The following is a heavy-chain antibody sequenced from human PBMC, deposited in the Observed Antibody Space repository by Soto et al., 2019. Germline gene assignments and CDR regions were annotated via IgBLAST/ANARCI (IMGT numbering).Heavy chain of an antibody. V-gene: IGHV3-23*01. CDR3: AKGRGSSWTIDY. CDR1: GFNFRSDA. D-gene: IGHD6-13*01. Sequence: EVELSESGGGLVQPGGSLRLSCAASGFNFRSDAMSWVRRAPGKGLEWVSAISGSGGTSYFADSVRGRFTISRDNSKNTLYLQLSRLRVEETPEYFCAKGRGSSWTIDYWGQGTLVTVSS. CDR2: ISGSGGTS. J-gene: IGHJ4*02.